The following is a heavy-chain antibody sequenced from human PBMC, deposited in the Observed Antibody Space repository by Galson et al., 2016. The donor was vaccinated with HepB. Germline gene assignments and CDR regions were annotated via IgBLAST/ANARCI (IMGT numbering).Heavy chain of an antibody. CDR2: ISSSSSYI. V-gene: IGHV3-21*01. D-gene: IGHD2-2*01. J-gene: IGHJ4*02. CDR3: ASVPLGYCSNSSCYVVN. CDR1: GFNLRSYS. Sequence: SLRLSCAASGFNLRSYSMNWVRQAPGKGLEWVSSISSSSSYIYYADSVKGRFTISRDNARNSLYLQMNSLRVEDTAVYYCASVPLGYCSNSSCYVVNWGQGTLVTVSS.